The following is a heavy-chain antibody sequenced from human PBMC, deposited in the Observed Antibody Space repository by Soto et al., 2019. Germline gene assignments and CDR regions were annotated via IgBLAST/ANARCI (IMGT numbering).Heavy chain of an antibody. J-gene: IGHJ5*02. CDR2: ISGSGGST. V-gene: IGHV3-23*01. D-gene: IGHD2-15*01. CDR3: AKVGGGYCSGGSCYHRNWFDP. CDR1: GFTFSSYA. Sequence: GGSLRLSCAASGFTFSSYAMSWVRQAPGKGLEWVSAISGSGGSTYYADSVKGRSTISRDNSKNTLYLQMNSLRAEDTAVYYCAKVGGGYCSGGSCYHRNWFDPWGQGTLVTVSS.